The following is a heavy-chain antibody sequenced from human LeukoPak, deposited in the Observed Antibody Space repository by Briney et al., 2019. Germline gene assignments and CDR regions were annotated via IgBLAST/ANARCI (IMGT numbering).Heavy chain of an antibody. CDR2: IRHDGSDK. V-gene: IGHV3-7*01. D-gene: IGHD3-16*01. CDR3: ARDGGIGFPFDF. Sequence: GGSLRLTCAASGFTFSGYWMSWVRQAPGKGLEWVANIRHDGSDKYYVDSVKGRFTISRDNAKNSLSLQMNSLRVEDTAVYYCARDGGIGFPFDFWGQGTLVTVSS. J-gene: IGHJ4*02. CDR1: GFTFSGYW.